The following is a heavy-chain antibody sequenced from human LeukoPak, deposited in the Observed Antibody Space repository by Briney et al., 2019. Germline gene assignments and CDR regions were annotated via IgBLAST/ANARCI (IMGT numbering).Heavy chain of an antibody. CDR2: IYSGGST. Sequence: PGGSLRLSCAASGFTVSSNYMCWVRQAPGKGLEWVSVIYSGGSTYYADSVKGRFTISRDSSKNMLYLQMNSLRAEDTAVYYCAREGNTGSQEGMDVWGQGTTVTVSS. J-gene: IGHJ6*02. CDR1: GFTVSSNY. D-gene: IGHD1-26*01. V-gene: IGHV3-53*01. CDR3: AREGNTGSQEGMDV.